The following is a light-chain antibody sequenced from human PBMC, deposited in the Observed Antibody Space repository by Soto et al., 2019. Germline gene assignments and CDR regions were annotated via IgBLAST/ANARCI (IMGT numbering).Light chain of an antibody. J-gene: IGLJ3*02. CDR1: SSDVGGYNS. V-gene: IGLV2-11*01. CDR3: CSSAGGYTWV. CDR2: YVN. Sequence: QSALTQPRSVSGSPGQSVTISCTGTSSDVGGYNSVSWYQQHPGKAPKLMIYYVNNRPSGVPDRFSGSKSGNTASLTISGLQAEDEADYYCCSSAGGYTWVFGGGTKVTVL.